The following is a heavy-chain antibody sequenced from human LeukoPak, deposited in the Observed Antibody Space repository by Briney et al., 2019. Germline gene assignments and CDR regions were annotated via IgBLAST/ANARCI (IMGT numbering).Heavy chain of an antibody. Sequence: GRSLRLSCAASGFTFSSYAMHWVRQAPGKGLEWVAVISYDGSNKYYADSVKGRFTISRDNSKNTLYLQMNSLRAEDTAVYYCAKDSDFWSGHPLAFDIWGQGTMVTVSS. CDR2: ISYDGSNK. V-gene: IGHV3-30-3*01. J-gene: IGHJ3*02. CDR3: AKDSDFWSGHPLAFDI. D-gene: IGHD3-3*01. CDR1: GFTFSSYA.